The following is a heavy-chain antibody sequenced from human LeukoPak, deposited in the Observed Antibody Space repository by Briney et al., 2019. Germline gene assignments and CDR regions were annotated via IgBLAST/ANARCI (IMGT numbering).Heavy chain of an antibody. J-gene: IGHJ4*02. D-gene: IGHD6-19*01. CDR3: ASHGIAVAGVGVFDY. V-gene: IGHV4-34*01. CDR1: GGSFSGYY. Sequence: SETPSLTCAVYGGSFSGYYWSWIRQPPGKGLEWIGEINHSGSTNYNPSLKSRVTISVDTSKNQFSLKLSSVTAADTAVYYCASHGIAVAGVGVFDYWGQGTLVTVSS. CDR2: INHSGST.